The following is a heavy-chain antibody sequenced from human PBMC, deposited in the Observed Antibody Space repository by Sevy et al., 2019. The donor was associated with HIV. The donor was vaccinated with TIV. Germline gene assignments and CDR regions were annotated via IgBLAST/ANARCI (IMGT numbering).Heavy chain of an antibody. Sequence: GGSLRLSCAASGFTFSTYWMHRVRQAPGKGLVWVSRINTDGRTTTYADSVKGRFTISRDNAKNTLYMEMNSLRAEDTAVYYCARDLRGSRDYWGQGTLVTVSS. D-gene: IGHD1-26*01. CDR3: ARDLRGSRDY. V-gene: IGHV3-74*03. CDR1: GFTFSTYW. CDR2: INTDGRTT. J-gene: IGHJ4*02.